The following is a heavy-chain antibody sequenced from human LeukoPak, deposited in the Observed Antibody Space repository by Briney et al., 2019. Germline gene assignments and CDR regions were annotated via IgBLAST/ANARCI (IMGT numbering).Heavy chain of an antibody. CDR1: GFTFSIYW. D-gene: IGHD1-1*01. Sequence: GGSLRLSCAASGFTFSIYWMNWVRQAPGKGLVWVAHISPYGGDTYYADSVKGRFTISRDNAGNTLYLQMNSLRDEDTGAYYCVRDGLGTTPYDNWGQGILVTVSS. V-gene: IGHV3-74*01. CDR2: ISPYGGDT. J-gene: IGHJ4*02. CDR3: VRDGLGTTPYDN.